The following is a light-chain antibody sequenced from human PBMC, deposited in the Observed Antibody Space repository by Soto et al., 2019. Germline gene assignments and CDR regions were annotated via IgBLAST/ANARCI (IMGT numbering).Light chain of an antibody. CDR2: GAS. V-gene: IGKV3-20*01. Sequence: EIVLTQSPGTLSLSPGERATLSCTASQSVCSSFLAWYQQKPGQAPRLLIYGASSRATGIPDRFSGSGSGPVFTLTTSRLEPDEVAVYYCQQYGRAFTFGGGTKVAI. CDR1: QSVCSSF. J-gene: IGKJ4*01. CDR3: QQYGRAFT.